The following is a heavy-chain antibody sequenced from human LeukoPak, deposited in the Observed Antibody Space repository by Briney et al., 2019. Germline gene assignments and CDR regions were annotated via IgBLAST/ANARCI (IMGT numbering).Heavy chain of an antibody. V-gene: IGHV3-21*01. CDR3: ASSGAGWSLDY. CDR2: ISSNSNYV. J-gene: IGHJ4*02. D-gene: IGHD6-19*01. CDR1: GFTFSHYT. Sequence: GGSLRLSCAASGFTFSHYTMNWVRQAPGKGLERVASISSNSNYVHYVDSVKGRFTISRDNARNSMSLQMSRLRVEDTAVYYCASSGAGWSLDYWGQGTLVTV.